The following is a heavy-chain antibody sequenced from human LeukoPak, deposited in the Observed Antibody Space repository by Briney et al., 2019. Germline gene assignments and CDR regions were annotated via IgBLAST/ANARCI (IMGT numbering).Heavy chain of an antibody. CDR1: GGSISSSNYY. CDR3: ARQSSSENYPRLFDY. Sequence: SETLSLTCTVSGGSISSSNYYWGWIRQPPGKGLEWIGTLSYSGYTYYSPSLKSRVTISADTSKSQFSLGLSSVTAADTAVYYCARQSSSENYPRLFDYWGQGTLVTVSS. V-gene: IGHV4-39*01. J-gene: IGHJ4*02. D-gene: IGHD1-7*01. CDR2: LSYSGYT.